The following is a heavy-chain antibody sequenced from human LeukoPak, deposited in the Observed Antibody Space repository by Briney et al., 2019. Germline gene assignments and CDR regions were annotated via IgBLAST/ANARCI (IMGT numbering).Heavy chain of an antibody. CDR2: IIPIFGTA. CDR1: GGTFSSYA. D-gene: IGHD1-26*01. J-gene: IGHJ5*02. V-gene: IGHV1-69*13. Sequence: SVKVSCKASGGTFSSYAVGWVRQAPGQGLEWMGGIIPIFGTANYAQKFQGRVTITADESTSTAYMELSSLRSEDTAVYYCAREVEWELLSSWFDPWGQGTLVTVSS. CDR3: AREVEWELLSSWFDP.